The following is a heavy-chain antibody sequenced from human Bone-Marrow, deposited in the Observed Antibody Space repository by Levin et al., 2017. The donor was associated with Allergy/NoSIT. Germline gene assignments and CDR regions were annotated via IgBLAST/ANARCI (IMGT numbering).Heavy chain of an antibody. CDR1: GFTFSSYW. Sequence: LSLTCAASGFTFSSYWMHWVRQAPGKGLVWVSRINSDGSSTSYADSVKGRFTISRDNAKNTLYLQMNSLRAEDTAVYYCARGTRFGELLFGAFDIWGQGTMVTVSS. CDR3: ARGTRFGELLFGAFDI. CDR2: INSDGSST. J-gene: IGHJ3*02. V-gene: IGHV3-74*01. D-gene: IGHD3-10*01.